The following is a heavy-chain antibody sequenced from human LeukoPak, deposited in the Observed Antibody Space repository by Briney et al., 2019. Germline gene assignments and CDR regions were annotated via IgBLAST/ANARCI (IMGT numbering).Heavy chain of an antibody. Sequence: GESLKISCKGSGYSFTSYWIGWVRQMPGKDLEWRGIIYPGDSDTRYSPSFQGQVTISADKSISTAYLQWSSLKASDTAMYYCARFPNYYDSSGFFDYWGQGTLVTVSS. CDR1: GYSFTSYW. J-gene: IGHJ4*02. CDR2: IYPGDSDT. V-gene: IGHV5-51*01. CDR3: ARFPNYYDSSGFFDY. D-gene: IGHD3-22*01.